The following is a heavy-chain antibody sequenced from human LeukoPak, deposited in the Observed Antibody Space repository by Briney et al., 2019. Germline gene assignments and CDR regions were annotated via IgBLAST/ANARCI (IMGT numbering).Heavy chain of an antibody. J-gene: IGHJ4*02. Sequence: QPGGSLRLSCAASGFTFSTYGMSWVRQAPGKGLERVSAISVTGGTTYYADSVKGRFTISRDNSKNTLYLQMNSLRAEDTAVYYCANYDYVWGSHRHFEYWGQGTLVTVSS. CDR1: GFTFSTYG. CDR3: ANYDYVWGSHRHFEY. CDR2: ISVTGGTT. V-gene: IGHV3-23*01. D-gene: IGHD3-16*02.